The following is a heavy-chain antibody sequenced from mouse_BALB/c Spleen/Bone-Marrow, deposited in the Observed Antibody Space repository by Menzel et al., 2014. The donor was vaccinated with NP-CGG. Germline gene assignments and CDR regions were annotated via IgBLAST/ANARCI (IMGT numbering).Heavy chain of an antibody. Sequence: EVKLVESGGGLVQPGGSLELSCAASGFDFRRYWMSWVRLAPGKGLEWIGEINPESSTINYTPSLKDKFIISRDNAKNTLYLQMSKVRSEDTALYYWTRPGGNYLPWFVYWGQGTLVTVSA. CDR2: INPESSTI. CDR3: TRPGGNYLPWFVY. D-gene: IGHD2-1*01. V-gene: IGHV4-1*02. J-gene: IGHJ3*01. CDR1: GFDFRRYW.